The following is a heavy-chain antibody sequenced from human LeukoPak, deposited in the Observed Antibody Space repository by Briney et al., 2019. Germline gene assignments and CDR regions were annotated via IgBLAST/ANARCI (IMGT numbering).Heavy chain of an antibody. V-gene: IGHV4-30-2*02. CDR1: GGSISSGGYY. CDR3: ASGGNLYDILTGYSHDAFDI. J-gene: IGHJ3*02. Sequence: SETLSLTCTVSGGSISSGGYYWSWIRQPPGKGLEWIGYIYHSGSTYYNPSLKSRVTISVDTSKNQFSLKLSSVTAADTAVYYCASGGNLYDILTGYSHDAFDIWGQGTMVTVSS. D-gene: IGHD3-9*01. CDR2: IYHSGST.